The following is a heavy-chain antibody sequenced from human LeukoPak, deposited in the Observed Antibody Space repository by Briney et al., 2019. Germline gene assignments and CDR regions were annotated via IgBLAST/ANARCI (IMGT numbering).Heavy chain of an antibody. V-gene: IGHV4-59*02. J-gene: IGHJ4*02. Sequence: SETLSLTCVVSGVSVSGYYWGWIRQPPGRGLEWIGYVYYSGSTNYNPSFKSRITISVDTSRNQSSLQLSSVTAADTAVYYCARIHRYCSGGACYVLDNWGQGTLVAVSS. D-gene: IGHD2-15*01. CDR3: ARIHRYCSGGACYVLDN. CDR2: VYYSGST. CDR1: GVSVSGYY.